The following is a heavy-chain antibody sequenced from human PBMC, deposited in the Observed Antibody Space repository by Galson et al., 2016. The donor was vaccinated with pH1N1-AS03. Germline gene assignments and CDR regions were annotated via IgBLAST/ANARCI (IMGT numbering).Heavy chain of an antibody. CDR1: GFTFTSSW. D-gene: IGHD3-16*01. CDR3: VREQGGGDDD. Sequence: SLRLSCAASGFTFTSSWMHWVRQAPGKGLVWVSHINEDGSTTRYADSVRGRFTISRDNAKNTLYLQMNSLRAEDTAVYFCVREQGGGDDDWGQGTLVSVSS. J-gene: IGHJ4*02. CDR2: INEDGSTT. V-gene: IGHV3-74*01.